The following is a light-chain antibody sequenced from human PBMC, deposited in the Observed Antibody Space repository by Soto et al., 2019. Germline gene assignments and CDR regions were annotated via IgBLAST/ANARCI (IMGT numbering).Light chain of an antibody. CDR3: RPYTSSSKRV. CDR2: EVT. V-gene: IGLV2-14*01. CDR1: SSDVGGHNS. J-gene: IGLJ1*01. Sequence: QSVLTQPASVYGSPGQSITISYTGTSSDVGGHNSVSWYQQHPGKAPKLVIYEVTNRPSGISNRFSGSKSGNAASLTITGLQAEDEADYYCRPYTSSSKRVFGTGTTVTVL.